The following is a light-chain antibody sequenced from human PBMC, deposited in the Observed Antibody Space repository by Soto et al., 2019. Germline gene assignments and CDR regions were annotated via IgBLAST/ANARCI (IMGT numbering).Light chain of an antibody. CDR2: AAS. J-gene: IGKJ3*01. V-gene: IGKV1-12*01. CDR1: QGISSW. Sequence: DIQMTQSPSSVSASVGDRVTITCRASQGISSWLDWYQQKPGKAPKLLIYAASSLQSGVPSRFSGSGSGTDFTLTISSLQPEDFATYYCQQANSFPPFTFDPGTKVDIK. CDR3: QQANSFPPFT.